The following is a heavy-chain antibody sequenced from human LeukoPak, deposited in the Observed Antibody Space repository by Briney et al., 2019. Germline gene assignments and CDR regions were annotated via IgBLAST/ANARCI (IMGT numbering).Heavy chain of an antibody. Sequence: GGSLRLSCAASGFTFSSYAMSWVRQAPGKGLEWVSAISGSGGSTYYADSVKGRFTISRDNSKNTLYLQMNSLRAEDTAVYYCAKDHAVVVPATFGREPMDVWGKGTTVTVSS. CDR1: GFTFSSYA. J-gene: IGHJ6*03. V-gene: IGHV3-23*01. CDR3: AKDHAVVVPATFGREPMDV. D-gene: IGHD2-2*01. CDR2: ISGSGGST.